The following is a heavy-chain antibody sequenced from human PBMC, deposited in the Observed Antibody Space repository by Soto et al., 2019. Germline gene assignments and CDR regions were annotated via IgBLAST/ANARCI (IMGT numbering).Heavy chain of an antibody. V-gene: IGHV3-64*05. J-gene: IGHJ4*02. Sequence: PGGSLRLSCSASGFTFNMYGLRWVRHAPGKGLQYVSAITRRGDSEYYSDSMEARLTISRDNSKKTLYVQMXRMRAEDTAVYYRVKPPGYYSDSGTYYAVGGRGTVVAVAS. D-gene: IGHD3-22*01. CDR1: GFTFNMYG. CDR2: ITRRGDSE. CDR3: VKPPGYYSDSGTYYAV.